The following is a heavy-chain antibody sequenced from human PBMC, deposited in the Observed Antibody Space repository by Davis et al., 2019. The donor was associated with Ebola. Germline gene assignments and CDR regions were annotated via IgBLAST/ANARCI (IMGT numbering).Heavy chain of an antibody. D-gene: IGHD3-22*01. Sequence: ASVKVSCKASGYRFTSYYMHWVRQAPGQGLEWMGIINPITGGTSYAQNFQVRVNMTRDTSTSTVYMEFSSLRSEDTALYYCAREGGRYYDSSGYVFDIWGQGTMVKVSS. V-gene: IGHV1-46*01. CDR2: INPITGGT. CDR1: GYRFTSYY. CDR3: AREGGRYYDSSGYVFDI. J-gene: IGHJ3*02.